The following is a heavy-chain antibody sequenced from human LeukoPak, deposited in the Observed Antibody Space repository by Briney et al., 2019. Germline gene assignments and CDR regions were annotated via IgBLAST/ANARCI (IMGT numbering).Heavy chain of an antibody. V-gene: IGHV3-66*01. CDR3: AREVSSSWHYDY. J-gene: IGHJ4*02. CDR2: IYSGGST. CDR1: EFSVGSNY. D-gene: IGHD6-13*01. Sequence: GGSLRLSCAASEFSVGSNYMTWVRQAPGKGLEWVSLIYSGGSTYYADSVKGRFTISRDNSKNTLYLQMNSLRAEDTAVYYCAREVSSSWHYDYWGQGTLVTVPS.